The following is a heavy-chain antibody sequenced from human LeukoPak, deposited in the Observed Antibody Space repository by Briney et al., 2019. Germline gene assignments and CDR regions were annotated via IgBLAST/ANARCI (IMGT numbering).Heavy chain of an antibody. J-gene: IGHJ3*02. Sequence: GGSLRPAWAASGFTVSSYGMDWVRQAPGKGLEWVAVITYEGSNKYYAASVKRRFNISRDNSKNTLYLQMNSLRAEDTAVYYCAKDHGGIAIWGQGTMVTVSS. CDR2: ITYEGSNK. V-gene: IGHV3-30*18. CDR1: GFTVSSYG. D-gene: IGHD6-13*01. CDR3: AKDHGGIAI.